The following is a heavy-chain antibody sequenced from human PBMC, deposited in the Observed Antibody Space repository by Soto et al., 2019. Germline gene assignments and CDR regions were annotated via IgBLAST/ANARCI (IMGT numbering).Heavy chain of an antibody. CDR2: ISGSGDNT. Sequence: PGGSLRLSCAASGFTFSSYGMNWVRQAPGKGLEWVSYISGSGDNTHDADSVKGRFTVSRDNSNNRLYLQMNSLRAEDTAIYYCAKLAYSGGSNVLDTWGQGTLVTVSS. D-gene: IGHD6-19*01. CDR1: GFTFSSYG. J-gene: IGHJ5*02. V-gene: IGHV3-23*01. CDR3: AKLAYSGGSNVLDT.